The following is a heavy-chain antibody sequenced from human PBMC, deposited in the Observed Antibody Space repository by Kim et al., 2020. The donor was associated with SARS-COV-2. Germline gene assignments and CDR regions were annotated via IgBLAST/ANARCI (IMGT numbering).Heavy chain of an antibody. CDR1: GGSISSYY. CDR3: ARLGGTTIDY. Sequence: SETLSLTCTVSGGSISSYYWSWIRQPPGKGLEWIGHIYYSGSTNYNPSLKSRVTISVDTSKNQFSLKLSYVAAADTGVYYCARLGGTTIDYWGQGTLVT. D-gene: IGHD3-16*01. V-gene: IGHV4-59*08. J-gene: IGHJ4*02. CDR2: IYYSGST.